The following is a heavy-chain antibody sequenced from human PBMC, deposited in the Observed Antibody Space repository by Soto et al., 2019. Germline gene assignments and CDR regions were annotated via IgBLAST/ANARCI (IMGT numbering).Heavy chain of an antibody. J-gene: IGHJ4*02. CDR1: GGTFSSYA. CDR2: IIPIFGTA. CDR3: ARATLRTITGTTEEGFDY. D-gene: IGHD1-7*01. Sequence: SVKVSCKASGGTFSSYAISWVRQAPGQGLEWMGGIIPIFGTANYAQKFQGRVTITADKSTSTAYMELSSLRSEDTAVYYCARATLRTITGTTEEGFDYWGQGTLVTVSS. V-gene: IGHV1-69*06.